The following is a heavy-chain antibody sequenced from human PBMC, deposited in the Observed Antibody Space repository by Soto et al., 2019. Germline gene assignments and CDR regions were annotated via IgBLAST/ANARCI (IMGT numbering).Heavy chain of an antibody. D-gene: IGHD6-13*01. CDR2: IITIFGTA. CDR3: ARAVASAIKFDP. Sequence: SVKVSCKASGGTFSSYAISWVRQDTGQGIEWMGGIITIFGTANYAQKFQGRVTITADESTSTAYMELSSLRSDDTAVYYCARAVASAIKFDPWGQGTLVTVSS. J-gene: IGHJ5*02. V-gene: IGHV1-69*13. CDR1: GGTFSSYA.